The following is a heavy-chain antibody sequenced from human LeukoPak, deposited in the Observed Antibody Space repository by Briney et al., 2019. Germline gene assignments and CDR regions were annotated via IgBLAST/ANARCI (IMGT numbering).Heavy chain of an antibody. Sequence: GGSLGLSCAASGFTVSSNYMSWVRQAPGKGLEWVSVIYSGGSTYYADSVKGRFTISRDNSKNTLYLQMNSLRAEDTAVYYCARAGRDQYYYYGMDVWGQGTTVTVSS. CDR1: GFTVSSNY. CDR3: ARAGRDQYYYYGMDV. V-gene: IGHV3-66*01. CDR2: IYSGGST. J-gene: IGHJ6*02.